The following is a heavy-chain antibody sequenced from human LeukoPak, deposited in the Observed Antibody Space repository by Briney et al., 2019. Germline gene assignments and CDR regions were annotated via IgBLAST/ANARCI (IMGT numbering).Heavy chain of an antibody. CDR1: GYTFTGYY. CDR3: ARDHGGSSYFDY. V-gene: IGHV1-2*02. D-gene: IGHD1-26*01. J-gene: IGHJ4*02. CDR2: INPNSGGT. Sequence: ASVKVSCKASGYTFTGYYIHWVRQASGQGLEWMGWINPNSGGTISAQKFQGRVAMTRDTSITTAYMELSRLTSDDTAIYYCARDHGGSSYFDYWGQGTLVTVSS.